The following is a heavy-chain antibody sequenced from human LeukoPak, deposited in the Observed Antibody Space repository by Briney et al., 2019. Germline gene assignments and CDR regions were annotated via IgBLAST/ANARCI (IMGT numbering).Heavy chain of an antibody. CDR1: GFTFSSYA. J-gene: IGHJ4*02. CDR2: ISGSGGST. D-gene: IGHD2-15*01. V-gene: IGHV3-23*01. Sequence: PGGSLRLSCAASGFTFSSYAMSWVRQAPGKGLEWVSAISGSGGSTYYADSVKGRFTVSRDNFKNTLYLQMSSLRAEDTAVYFCARDFGSAILAYYFDYWGQGTLVTVSS. CDR3: ARDFGSAILAYYFDY.